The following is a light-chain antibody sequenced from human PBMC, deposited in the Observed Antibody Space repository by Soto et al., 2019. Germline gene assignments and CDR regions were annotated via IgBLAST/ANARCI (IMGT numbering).Light chain of an antibody. CDR2: LGS. Sequence: DIVMTQSPLSLPVTPGDLDSISCSCSQSLLHSNGNNYLDWYLQKLGQSPQLLVYLGSNRASVVPDRYNGSGSGTEFTLKISRVEAQDVGVYYCMQGLLIPVTFGKGTRLAIK. V-gene: IGKV2-28*01. J-gene: IGKJ5*01. CDR3: MQGLLIPVT. CDR1: QSLLHSNGNNY.